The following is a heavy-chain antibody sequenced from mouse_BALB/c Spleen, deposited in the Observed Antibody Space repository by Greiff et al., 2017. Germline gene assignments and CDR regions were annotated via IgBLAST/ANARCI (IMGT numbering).Heavy chain of an antibody. CDR2: IDPANGNT. J-gene: IGHJ3*01. D-gene: IGHD1-1*01. V-gene: IGHV14-3*02. CDR3: ASLYYGSSYLFAY. CDR1: GFNIKDTY. Sequence: EVKLMESGAELVKPGASVKLSCTASGFNIKDTYMHWVKQRPEQGLEWIGRIDPANGNTKYDPKFQGKATITADTSSNTAYLQLSSLTSEDTAVYYCASLYYGSSYLFAYWGQGTLVTVSA.